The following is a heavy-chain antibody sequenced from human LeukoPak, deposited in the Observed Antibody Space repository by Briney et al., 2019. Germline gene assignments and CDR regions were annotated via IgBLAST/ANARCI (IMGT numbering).Heavy chain of an antibody. CDR3: ARWAGYCRITNCYSAFDY. V-gene: IGHV1-69*13. CDR2: ITPIFAAP. Sequence: SVKVSCKASGGTFSNYAISWVRQAPGQGLEWMGGITPIFAAPSYTQKFQGRVTITADESTSTAYMELSGLRSEDTAVYYCARWAGYCRITNCYSAFDYWGQGTLVTVSS. D-gene: IGHD2-2*02. J-gene: IGHJ4*02. CDR1: GGTFSNYA.